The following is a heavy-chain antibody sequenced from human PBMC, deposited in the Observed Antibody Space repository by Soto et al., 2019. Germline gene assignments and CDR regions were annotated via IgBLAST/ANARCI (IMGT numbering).Heavy chain of an antibody. Sequence: SETLSLTCTVSGGSITGYYLSWIRQPPGKGPEWIGNIHYSGSTNYNPSLKSRVTISVDTSKNQFSLRLSSVTAAETAVYYCARHSYYSNPLRFDPWGQGTLVTVSS. D-gene: IGHD4-4*01. CDR3: ARHSYYSNPLRFDP. CDR1: GGSITGYY. J-gene: IGHJ5*02. V-gene: IGHV4-59*08. CDR2: IHYSGST.